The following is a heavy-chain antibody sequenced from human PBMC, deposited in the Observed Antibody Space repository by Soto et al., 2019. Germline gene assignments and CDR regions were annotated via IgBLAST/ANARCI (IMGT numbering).Heavy chain of an antibody. J-gene: IGHJ4*02. CDR1: GGSIGTYY. CDR3: AREGNLGRWLQPLDF. D-gene: IGHD5-12*01. CDR2: IYYNGNT. Sequence: SETLSLTCTVSGGSIGTYYWSWIRQPPGKGLEWIGYIYYNGNTKYNPSLKSRVSMSVDTSKNQFSLRLISVTAADTAKYFCAREGNLGRWLQPLDFWGQGTLVTVSS. V-gene: IGHV4-59*01.